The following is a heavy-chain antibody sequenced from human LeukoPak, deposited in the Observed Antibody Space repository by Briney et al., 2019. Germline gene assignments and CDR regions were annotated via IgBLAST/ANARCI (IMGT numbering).Heavy chain of an antibody. CDR3: AKVEDIVVVPAAMSGTF. Sequence: QPGGSLRLSCAASGFTFSTYAMSWVRQAPGKGLEWVSAISGSGGSTYYADSVKGRFTISRDNSKNTLYLQMNSLRAEDTAVYYCAKVEDIVVVPAAMSGTFWGQGTLVTVSS. J-gene: IGHJ4*02. CDR2: ISGSGGST. D-gene: IGHD2-2*01. CDR1: GFTFSTYA. V-gene: IGHV3-23*01.